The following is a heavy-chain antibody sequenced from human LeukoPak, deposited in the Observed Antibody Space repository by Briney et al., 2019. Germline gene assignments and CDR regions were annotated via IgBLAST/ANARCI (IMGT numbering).Heavy chain of an antibody. Sequence: ASVKVSCKVSGYTLTELSMHWVRQAPGKGLEWMGGFDSEDGETIYAQRFQGRVTMTEDTSTDTVYMELRSLRSEDTAVYYCASPYDSSGYINFDYWGQGTLVTVSS. D-gene: IGHD3-22*01. V-gene: IGHV1-24*01. CDR2: FDSEDGET. J-gene: IGHJ4*02. CDR3: ASPYDSSGYINFDY. CDR1: GYTLTELS.